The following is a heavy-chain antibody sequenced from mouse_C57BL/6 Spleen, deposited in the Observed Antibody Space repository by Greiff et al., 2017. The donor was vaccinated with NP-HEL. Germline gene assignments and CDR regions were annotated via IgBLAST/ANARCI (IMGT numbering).Heavy chain of an antibody. CDR2: INYDGSST. CDR1: GFTFSDYY. Sequence: DVKLVESEGGLVQPGSSMKLSCTASGFTFSDYYMAWVRQVPEKGLEWVANINYDGSSTYYLESLKSRFIISRDNAKNILYLQMSSLKSEDTATYYCARSSARYFDVWGTGTTVTVSS. V-gene: IGHV5-16*01. J-gene: IGHJ1*03. CDR3: ARSSARYFDV.